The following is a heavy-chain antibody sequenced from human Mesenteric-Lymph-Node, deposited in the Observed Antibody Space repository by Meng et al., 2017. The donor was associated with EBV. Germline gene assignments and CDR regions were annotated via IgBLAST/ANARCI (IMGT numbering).Heavy chain of an antibody. V-gene: IGHV4-61*01. Sequence: QVRVQGAGPGLGKPSETLSLTCTVSGASVSSGTDYWGWIRQPPGKGLEWIGYIYYSGRTKYNPSLESRVTISVDTSKNQFSLRLTSVTAADTAVYFCATEFTAKDFGVVPAARWSWFDPWGQGTLVTVSS. CDR1: GASVSSGTDY. D-gene: IGHD2-2*01. CDR3: ATEFTAKDFGVVPAARWSWFDP. CDR2: IYYSGRT. J-gene: IGHJ5*02.